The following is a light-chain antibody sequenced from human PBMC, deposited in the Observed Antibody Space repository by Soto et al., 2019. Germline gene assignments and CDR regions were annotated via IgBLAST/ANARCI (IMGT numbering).Light chain of an antibody. Sequence: EIVLTQSPATLSVSPWEGATLSCRASQSVSSNLAWYQQKPGQAPRLLIYGASTRATDIPARFSGSGSGTEFTLTISSLQSEDFAVYSCQQYNEWPRTFGQGTKVDIK. CDR3: QQYNEWPRT. CDR2: GAS. J-gene: IGKJ1*01. V-gene: IGKV3-15*01. CDR1: QSVSSN.